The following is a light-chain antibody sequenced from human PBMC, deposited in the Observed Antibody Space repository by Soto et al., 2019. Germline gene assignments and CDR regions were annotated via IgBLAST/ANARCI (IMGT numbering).Light chain of an antibody. J-gene: IGLJ1*01. CDR2: TNA. CDR1: SSNIGAGYD. Sequence: QSVLTQPPSVSGAPGQRVTISCTGSSSNIGAGYDVHWFQQLPGTAPKLLIYTNANRPSGVPDRFSGSKSATSASLAITGLQAEDEAEYYCLYYERSLSAYVFGTGTKVTVL. CDR3: LYYERSLSAYV. V-gene: IGLV1-40*01.